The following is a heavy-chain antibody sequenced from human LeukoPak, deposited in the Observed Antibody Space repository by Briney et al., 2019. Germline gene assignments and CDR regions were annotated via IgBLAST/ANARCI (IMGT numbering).Heavy chain of an antibody. V-gene: IGHV3-30*19. Sequence: GGSLRLSCAASGFTFSSYGMHWVRQAPGKGLEWVAVISYDGSNKYYADSVKGRFTISRDNSKNTLYLQMNSLRAEDTAVYYCARGITMVRGPGDYWGQGTLVTVSS. CDR2: ISYDGSNK. J-gene: IGHJ4*02. CDR3: ARGITMVRGPGDY. CDR1: GFTFSSYG. D-gene: IGHD3-10*01.